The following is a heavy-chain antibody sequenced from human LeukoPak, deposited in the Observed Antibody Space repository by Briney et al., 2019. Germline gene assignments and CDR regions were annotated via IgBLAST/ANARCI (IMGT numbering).Heavy chain of an antibody. J-gene: IGHJ4*02. CDR1: GFTFSSYA. D-gene: IGHD5-12*01. Sequence: GGSLRLSCAASGFTFSSYAMSWVRQAPGKGLEWVSAISGSGSTIYYADSVKGRFTISRDNAKNSLYLQMNSLRAEDTAVYYCARDTPGIYSGPFDYWGQGTLVTVSS. CDR3: ARDTPGIYSGPFDY. V-gene: IGHV3-23*01. CDR2: ISGSGSTI.